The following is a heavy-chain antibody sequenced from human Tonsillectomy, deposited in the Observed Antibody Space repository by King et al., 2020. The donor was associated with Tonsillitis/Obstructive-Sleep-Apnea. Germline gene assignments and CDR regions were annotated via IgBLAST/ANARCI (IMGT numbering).Heavy chain of an antibody. CDR3: TAGVGMTRPHYFDY. CDR2: IKSKTDGGTT. D-gene: IGHD2-21*02. CDR1: GFTFSNAW. Sequence: VQLVESGGGLVKPGGSLRLSCVASGFTFSNAWMSWVRQAPGKGLEWVGRIKSKTDGGTTDYAVPVKDRFTISRDDSKNTLYLQMNSLKTEDTAVYHCTAGVGMTRPHYFDYWGQGIPVTVSS. V-gene: IGHV3-15*01. J-gene: IGHJ4*02.